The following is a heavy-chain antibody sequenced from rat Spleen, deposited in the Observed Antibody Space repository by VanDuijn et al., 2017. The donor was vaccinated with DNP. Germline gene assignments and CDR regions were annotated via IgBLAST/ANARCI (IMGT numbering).Heavy chain of an antibody. D-gene: IGHD1-10*01. V-gene: IGHV5-25*01. Sequence: EVQLVESGGGLVQPGRSLKLSCAASGFIFSNYSMAWVRQAPKKDLEWVTTISTGGDRTYYPDSVKGRFTISRDNAKSSLYLQLNSLKSEDTATYYCARHNNYYFDYWGQGVMVTVSS. CDR1: GFIFSNYS. CDR3: ARHNNYYFDY. CDR2: ISTGGDRT. J-gene: IGHJ2*01.